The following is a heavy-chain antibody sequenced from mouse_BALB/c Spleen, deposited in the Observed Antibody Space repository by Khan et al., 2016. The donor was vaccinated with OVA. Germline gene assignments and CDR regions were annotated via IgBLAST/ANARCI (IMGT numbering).Heavy chain of an antibody. CDR2: MIYSGNT. J-gene: IGHJ3*01. V-gene: IGHV3-8*02. CDR3: ARSTYRYAFAY. CDR1: GDSITSGY. D-gene: IGHD2-14*01. Sequence: EVQLLETGPSLVKPSQTLSLTCSVTGDSITSGYWSWIRKFPGNKLEYMGYMIYSGNTYYNPSLKSRISITRHTSKNQYYLQLNSVTTEDTATYYCARSTYRYAFAYWGQGTLVTVSA.